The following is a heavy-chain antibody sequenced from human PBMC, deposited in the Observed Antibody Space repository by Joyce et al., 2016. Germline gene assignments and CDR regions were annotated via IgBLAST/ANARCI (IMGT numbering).Heavy chain of an antibody. CDR3: ARDWQADN. V-gene: IGHV3-23*01. Sequence: EVQLLESGGGLVQPGGSLRLSCVVSGVTFSNFAMNWIRQDQGKGLGCVSIMSGSGDYIKDADSVRGRFTISRDNSKNTVYLQMNDLRAEDTGVYFCARDWQADNWGQGTLVTVS. J-gene: IGHJ4*02. CDR2: MSGSGDYI. CDR1: GVTFSNFA.